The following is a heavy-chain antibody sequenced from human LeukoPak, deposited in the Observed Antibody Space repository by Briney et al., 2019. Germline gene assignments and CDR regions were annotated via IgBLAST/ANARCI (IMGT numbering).Heavy chain of an antibody. CDR2: IRSKAYGGTT. D-gene: IGHD3-22*01. J-gene: IGHJ4*02. CDR3: TRSLYYDDSIGYYAPGY. V-gene: IGHV3-49*04. Sequence: GGSLRLSCTASGFTFGDYAMSWVRQAPGKGLEWVGFIRSKAYGGTTEYAASVKGRFTISRDDSKSIAYLQMNSLKTEDTAVYYCTRSLYYDDSIGYYAPGYWGQGTLVTVSS. CDR1: GFTFGDYA.